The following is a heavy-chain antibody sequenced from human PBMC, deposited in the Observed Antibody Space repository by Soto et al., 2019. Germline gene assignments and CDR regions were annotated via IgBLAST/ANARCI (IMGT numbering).Heavy chain of an antibody. J-gene: IGHJ4*02. CDR3: AKSSGWGRDY. V-gene: IGHV3-9*01. D-gene: IGHD6-19*01. CDR1: GFTFDDYA. Sequence: DVQLVESGGGLVQPGRSLRLSCAASGFTFDDYAMHWVRQAPGKGLEWVSGISWNSGSIGYADSVKGRFTISRDNAKNSLYLQMNSLRAEDTALYYCAKSSGWGRDYWGQGTLVTVSS. CDR2: ISWNSGSI.